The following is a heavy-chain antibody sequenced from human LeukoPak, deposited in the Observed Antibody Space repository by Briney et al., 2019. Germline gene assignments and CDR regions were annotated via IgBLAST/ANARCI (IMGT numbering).Heavy chain of an antibody. J-gene: IGHJ4*02. D-gene: IGHD6-25*01. CDR3: ARDPRLGYSSAGFDY. CDR1: GFIFSDYY. CDR2: IGNSGSTI. Sequence: GGSLRLSCAASGFIFSDYYMSWIRQAPGKGLEWVSYIGNSGSTIYYADSVKGRFTVSRDNAKNSLYLQMNSLRAEDTAVYYCARDPRLGYSSAGFDYWGQGTLVTVSS. V-gene: IGHV3-11*04.